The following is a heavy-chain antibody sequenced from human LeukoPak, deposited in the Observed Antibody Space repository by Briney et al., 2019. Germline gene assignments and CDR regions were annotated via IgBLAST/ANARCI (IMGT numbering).Heavy chain of an antibody. D-gene: IGHD5-12*01. J-gene: IGHJ6*04. CDR2: ISWNSGSI. CDR1: GFTFEDYA. Sequence: GGSLRLSCAASGFTFEDYAMHWVRQAPGKGLEWVSGISWNSGSIGYADSVKGRFTISRDNAKNSLYLQMNSPRAEDMALYYCAKDMGREVATHLDVWGKGTTVTVSS. CDR3: AKDMGREVATHLDV. V-gene: IGHV3-9*03.